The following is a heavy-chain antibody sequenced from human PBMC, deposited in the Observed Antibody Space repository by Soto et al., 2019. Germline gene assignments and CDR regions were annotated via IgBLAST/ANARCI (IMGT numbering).Heavy chain of an antibody. V-gene: IGHV5-10-1*01. Sequence: XESLKLSCKGSGNSFTSYWVSWVRQMPGKGLEWMGRIDPSDSYTNYSPSFQGHVTISADKSISTAYLQWSSLKASDTAMYYCARLVGPLEIVEYGMDVWGQGTTVTVSS. CDR1: GNSFTSYW. J-gene: IGHJ6*02. CDR3: ARLVGPLEIVEYGMDV. CDR2: IDPSDSYT. D-gene: IGHD2-2*03.